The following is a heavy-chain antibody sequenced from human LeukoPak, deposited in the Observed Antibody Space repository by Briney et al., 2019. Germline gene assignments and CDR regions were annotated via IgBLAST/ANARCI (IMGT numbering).Heavy chain of an antibody. CDR1: GFTFSSYW. Sequence: GGSLRLSCAASGFTFSSYWMSWVRQAPGKGLEWVANIKQDGSEKYYVDSVKGRFTISRDNAKNLLYLQMNSLRAEDTAVYYCGRGLPGHSYGYVRVSVYWGQGTLVTVSS. CDR2: IKQDGSEK. J-gene: IGHJ4*02. D-gene: IGHD5-18*01. CDR3: GRGLPGHSYGYVRVSVY. V-gene: IGHV3-7*01.